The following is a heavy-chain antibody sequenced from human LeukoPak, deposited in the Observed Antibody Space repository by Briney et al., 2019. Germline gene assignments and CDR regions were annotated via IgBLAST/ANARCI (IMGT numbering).Heavy chain of an antibody. V-gene: IGHV4-34*01. J-gene: IGHJ6*03. Sequence: PGGSLRLSCAASGFTFSTYWMSWIRQPPGKGLEWIGEINHSGSTNYNPSLKSRVTISVDTSKNQFSLKLSSVTAADTAVYYCARGVKSPAIAAAGTVYYMDVWGKGTTVTVSS. D-gene: IGHD6-13*01. CDR3: ARGVKSPAIAAAGTVYYMDV. CDR1: GFTFSTYW. CDR2: INHSGST.